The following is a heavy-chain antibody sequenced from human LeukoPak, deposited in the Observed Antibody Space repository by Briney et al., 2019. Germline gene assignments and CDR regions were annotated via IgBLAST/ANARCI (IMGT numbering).Heavy chain of an antibody. V-gene: IGHV3-48*01. CDR2: ITRSSSTI. CDR1: GFTFSWYS. Sequence: GGSLRLSCAVSGFTFSWYSMNWVRQAPGKGLEWLSYITRSSSTIYYADSVKGRFTISRDNAKNSLYLQMNSLRAEDTAVYYCAKDIQLWLNWFDPWGQGTLVTVSS. CDR3: AKDIQLWLNWFDP. D-gene: IGHD5-18*01. J-gene: IGHJ5*02.